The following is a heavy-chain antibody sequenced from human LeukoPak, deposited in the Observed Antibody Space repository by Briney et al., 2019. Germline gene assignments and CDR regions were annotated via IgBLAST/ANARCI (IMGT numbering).Heavy chain of an antibody. V-gene: IGHV3-23*01. D-gene: IGHD3-9*01. CDR1: GFTFSSYA. J-gene: IGHJ4*02. CDR3: AKTFYDILTGYLYYFDY. Sequence: GGSLRLSCAASGFTFSSYAMSWVRQPPGRGLEWVSAISGSGGSTYYADYVKGRFTITRDNSKNTLYLQMNSLRAENTAVYYCAKTFYDILTGYLYYFDYWGQGTLVTVSS. CDR2: ISGSGGST.